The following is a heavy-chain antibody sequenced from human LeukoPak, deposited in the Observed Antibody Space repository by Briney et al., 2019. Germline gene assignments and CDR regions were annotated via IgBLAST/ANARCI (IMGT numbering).Heavy chain of an antibody. Sequence: PGGSLRLSCAASGFTFKTYSMNWVRQAPGKELEWVSNIISRGDTTHYVASVKGRFTISRDNAKNSVFLHLNSLRGDDTAVYYCARGRGYCTGVSCDIDYWGQGTLVTVSS. D-gene: IGHD2-8*02. CDR2: IISRGDTT. V-gene: IGHV3-48*04. CDR3: ARGRGYCTGVSCDIDY. CDR1: GFTFKTYS. J-gene: IGHJ4*02.